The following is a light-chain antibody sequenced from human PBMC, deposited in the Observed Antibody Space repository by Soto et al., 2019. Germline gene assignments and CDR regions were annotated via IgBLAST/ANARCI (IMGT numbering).Light chain of an antibody. CDR3: QQYYSTPWT. V-gene: IGKV4-1*01. CDR1: QSGLYRSDNKNY. J-gene: IGKJ1*01. CDR2: WAS. Sequence: DIVMTQSPDSLAVSLVERATINCKSSQSGLYRSDNKNYLAWYQQKPGQPPKLLIYWASTRESGVPDRFSGSGSGTDFTLTISSLQAEDVAVYYCQQYYSTPWTFGQGTKVEIK.